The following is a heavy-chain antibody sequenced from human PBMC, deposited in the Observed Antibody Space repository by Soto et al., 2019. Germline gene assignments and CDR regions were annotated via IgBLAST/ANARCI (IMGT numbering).Heavy chain of an antibody. CDR3: AGGLRAVAAFYGMDV. CDR1: GYSFTSYW. CDR2: IDPSDSYT. J-gene: IGHJ6*02. V-gene: IGHV5-10-1*01. D-gene: IGHD2-15*01. Sequence: PGESLKISCKGSGYSFTSYWISWVRQMPGKGLEWMGRIDPSDSYTNYSPSFQGHVTISADKSISTAYLQWSSLKASDTAMYYCAGGLRAVAAFYGMDVWGQGTTVTVS.